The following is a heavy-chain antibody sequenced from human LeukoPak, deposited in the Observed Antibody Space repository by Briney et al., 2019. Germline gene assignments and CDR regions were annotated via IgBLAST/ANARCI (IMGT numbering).Heavy chain of an antibody. Sequence: SETLSLTCAVYGGSFSGYYWSWIRQPPGKGLEWIGEINHSGSTNYNPSLKSRVTISVDTSKNQFSLKLSSVTAADTAVYYCARGHGGWPPYYFDYWGQGTLVTVSS. CDR3: ARGHGGWPPYYFDY. CDR1: GGSFSGYY. V-gene: IGHV4-34*01. CDR2: INHSGST. J-gene: IGHJ4*02. D-gene: IGHD2-15*01.